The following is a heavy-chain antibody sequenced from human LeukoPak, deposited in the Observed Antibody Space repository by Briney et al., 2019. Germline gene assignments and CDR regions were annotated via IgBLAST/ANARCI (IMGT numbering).Heavy chain of an antibody. CDR1: GYTFTSYG. V-gene: IGHV1-18*01. CDR2: ISAYNGNT. J-gene: IGHJ4*02. D-gene: IGHD3-22*01. Sequence: ASVKVSCKASGYTFTSYGISWVRQAPGQGLEWMGWISAYNGNTNYAQKLQGRVTMTTDTSTSTAYMELRSLRSDDTAVYCCARPLSYYDSSGYSGGFDYWGQGTLVTVSS. CDR3: ARPLSYYDSSGYSGGFDY.